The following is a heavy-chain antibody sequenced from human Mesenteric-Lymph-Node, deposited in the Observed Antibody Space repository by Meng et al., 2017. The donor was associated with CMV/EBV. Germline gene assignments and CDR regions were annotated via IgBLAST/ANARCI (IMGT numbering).Heavy chain of an antibody. J-gene: IGHJ5*02. CDR1: SFGGYY. D-gene: IGHD2-2*01. CDR2: INHSGST. V-gene: IGHV4-34*01. Sequence: SFGGYYWSWIRKPPGKGLEWIGEINHSGSTNYNPSLKSRVTISVDTSKNQFSLKLSSVTAADTAVYYCARGLRYCSSTSCENWFDPWGQGTLVTVSS. CDR3: ARGLRYCSSTSCENWFDP.